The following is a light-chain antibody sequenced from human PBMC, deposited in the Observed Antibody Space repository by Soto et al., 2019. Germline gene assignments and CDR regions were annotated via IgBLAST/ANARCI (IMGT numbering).Light chain of an antibody. CDR3: LSYTGSNTDV. V-gene: IGLV2-8*01. J-gene: IGLJ1*01. CDR2: EVN. CDR1: SSDVGGYNY. Sequence: QSALTQPPSASGSPGQPVTISCTGTSSDVGGYNYVSWYQQHPGKAPKLMIYEVNQRPSGVPDRFPGSKSGNTASLTVSGLQAEDEADYYCLSYTGSNTDVFGTGTKVTVL.